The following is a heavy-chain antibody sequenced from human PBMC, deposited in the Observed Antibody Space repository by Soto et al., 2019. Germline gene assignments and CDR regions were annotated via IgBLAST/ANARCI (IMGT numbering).Heavy chain of an antibody. D-gene: IGHD2-21*02. J-gene: IGHJ4*02. V-gene: IGHV1-46*01. Sequence: QVQLMQSGAEVKKPGASVKVSCKASGDTFTNYYIHWVRQAPGQGLEWMGTVNPSGGHTTYAQHFLGRATMTRDTSTSTLYMELTSPTSDDTAVYYCARGGHVVVVTAALDYWGQGTLVTVSS. CDR2: VNPSGGHT. CDR3: ARGGHVVVVTAALDY. CDR1: GDTFTNYY.